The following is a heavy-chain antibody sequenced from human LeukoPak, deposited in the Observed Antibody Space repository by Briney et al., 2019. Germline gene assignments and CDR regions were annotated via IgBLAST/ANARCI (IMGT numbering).Heavy chain of an antibody. V-gene: IGHV3-23*01. CDR3: AKAATFWSGYSYYFDY. CDR2: ISGSGGST. Sequence: GSLRLSCAASGFTFSSYAMSWVRQAPGKGLEWVSAISGSGGSTYYADSVKGRFTISRDNSKNTLYLQMNSLRAEDTAVYYCAKAATFWSGYSYYFDYWGQGTLVTVSS. CDR1: GFTFSSYA. J-gene: IGHJ4*02. D-gene: IGHD3-3*01.